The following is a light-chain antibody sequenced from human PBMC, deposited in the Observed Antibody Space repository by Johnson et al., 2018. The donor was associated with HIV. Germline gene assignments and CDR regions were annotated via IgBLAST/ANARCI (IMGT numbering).Light chain of an antibody. V-gene: IGLV1-51*01. J-gene: IGLJ1*01. CDR2: DNN. CDR1: SSNIENNY. Sequence: QSVLTQPPSVSAAPGQKVTISCSGNSSNIENNYVSWYQQLPGTAPKLLIYDNNKRPSRIPDRFSGSKSGTSATLGITGLQTGDEADYYCGTCDTSLSARYVFGTGTKVTVL. CDR3: GTCDTSLSARYV.